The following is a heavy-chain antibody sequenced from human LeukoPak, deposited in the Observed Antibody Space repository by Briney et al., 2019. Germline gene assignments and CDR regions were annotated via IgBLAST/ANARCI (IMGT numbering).Heavy chain of an antibody. CDR3: ARDGYSSGWYYFDS. Sequence: SETLSLTCTVSGGSISYYYWSWIRQPPGKGLEWIGYIYYSGSTDYNPSLKSRVTISVDTSKNQFSLKPSSVTAADTAVYYCARDGYSSGWYYFDSWGQGTLVTVSS. CDR2: IYYSGST. V-gene: IGHV4-59*01. CDR1: GGSISYYY. J-gene: IGHJ4*02. D-gene: IGHD6-19*01.